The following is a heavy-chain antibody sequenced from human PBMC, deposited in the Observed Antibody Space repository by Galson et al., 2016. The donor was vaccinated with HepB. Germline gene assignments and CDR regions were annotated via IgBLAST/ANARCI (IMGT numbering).Heavy chain of an antibody. Sequence: SLRLSCAASGFTFNTYTMNWVRQAPGRGLEWVGSVVPTGSIRNYADSVKGRLPIPRDNSKETLHLHMNNLRVDDTAVYYCARRGNYKGGALDVWGQGTLVAVSS. CDR1: GFTFNTYT. V-gene: IGHV3-23*01. CDR3: ARRGNYKGGALDV. J-gene: IGHJ3*01. D-gene: IGHD5-24*01. CDR2: VVPTGSIR.